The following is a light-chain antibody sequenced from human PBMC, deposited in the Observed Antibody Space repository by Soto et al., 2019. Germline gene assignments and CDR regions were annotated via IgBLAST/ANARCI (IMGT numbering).Light chain of an antibody. Sequence: DIQMTQSPSTLSASVGDTVTITCRASQSFSNWLAWYQQKTGKAPKFLIYKASTFESGVPSRISGSGSVKEFTLTISSLQPNNLATYYCQQYNIYSWTFGQGTKVEIK. V-gene: IGKV1-5*03. CDR3: QQYNIYSWT. J-gene: IGKJ1*01. CDR2: KAS. CDR1: QSFSNW.